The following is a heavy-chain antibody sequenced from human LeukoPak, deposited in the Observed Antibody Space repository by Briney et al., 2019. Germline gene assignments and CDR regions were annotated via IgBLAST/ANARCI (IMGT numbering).Heavy chain of an antibody. J-gene: IGHJ4*02. D-gene: IGHD3-10*01. CDR1: GFTFSTYA. CDR3: ARDKIYRGSGSCLEY. V-gene: IGHV3-23*01. CDR2: IRASDGYT. Sequence: GGSLRLSCVASGFTFSTYAMMWVRQAPGKGLEWVSAIRASDGYTEYADSVKGRFTISRDNSKKTLYLQMDSLRAEDTALYYCARDKIYRGSGSCLEYWGQGTLVTVSS.